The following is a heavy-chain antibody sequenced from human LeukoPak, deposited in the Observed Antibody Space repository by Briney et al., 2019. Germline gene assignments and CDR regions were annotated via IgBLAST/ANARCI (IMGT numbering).Heavy chain of an antibody. J-gene: IGHJ5*02. CDR2: IYNSGST. Sequence: SETLSLTCAVSGYSISSGYYWGWIRQPPGKGLEWIGIIYNSGSTYYNPSLKSRVTISVDKSKNQFSLKLSSVTAADTAVYYCARQYYYDSSGSTFDPWGRGTLVTVSS. V-gene: IGHV4-38-2*01. D-gene: IGHD3-22*01. CDR1: GYSISSGYY. CDR3: ARQYYYDSSGSTFDP.